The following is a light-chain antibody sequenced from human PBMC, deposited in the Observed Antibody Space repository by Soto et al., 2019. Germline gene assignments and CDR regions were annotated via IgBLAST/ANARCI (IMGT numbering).Light chain of an antibody. CDR2: GAS. CDR1: QSISSSY. J-gene: IGKJ4*01. CDR3: QQRSTGPPLT. V-gene: IGKV3D-20*02. Sequence: IVLTQSPGTLSLSPGDRATLSCRASQSISSSYLAWYQQKPGQAPRLLIFGASTRATGSPDRFSGSGSGTDFTLTVNRLEPEDFEVYYCQQRSTGPPLTFGGGTKVEIK.